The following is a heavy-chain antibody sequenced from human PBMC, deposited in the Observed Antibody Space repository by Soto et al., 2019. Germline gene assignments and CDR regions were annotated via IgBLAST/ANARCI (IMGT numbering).Heavy chain of an antibody. CDR2: ISGSGGST. V-gene: IGHV3-23*01. D-gene: IGHD3-10*01. CDR1: GFTFISYA. Sequence: GGSLRLSCAASGFTFISYAMSWVRQAPGKGLEWVSAISGSGGSTYYADSVKGRFTISRDNSKNTLYLQMNSLRAEDTAVYYCASQVELLSFGDPGDWGQGTLGTVSS. J-gene: IGHJ4*02. CDR3: ASQVELLSFGDPGD.